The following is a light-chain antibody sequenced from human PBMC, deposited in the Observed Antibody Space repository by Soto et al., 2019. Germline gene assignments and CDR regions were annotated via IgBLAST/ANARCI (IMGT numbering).Light chain of an antibody. J-gene: IGKJ2*01. V-gene: IGKV1-5*01. CDR1: QTFNNY. CDR3: QEYTTYPYT. CDR2: DAS. Sequence: DIQLTQSPSTLSASVGDRVTITCRASQTFNNYLAWSQHNPGTAPKLLIYDASTLESGVPSRFSGSAYGTEFTLTITSLQPDDLAMYYCQEYTTYPYTLGQGTKREI.